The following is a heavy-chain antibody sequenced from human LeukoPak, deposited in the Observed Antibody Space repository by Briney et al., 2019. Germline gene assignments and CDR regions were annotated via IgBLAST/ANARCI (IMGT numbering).Heavy chain of an antibody. V-gene: IGHV4-39*07. Sequence: SETLSLTCTVSGGSISSSSYYWGWIRQPPGKGLEWIGSIYYSGSTYYNPSLKSRVTISVDTSKNQFSLKLSSVTAADTAVYYCARGYCSSTSRYDFDYWGQGTLVTVSS. CDR2: IYYSGST. CDR3: ARGYCSSTSRYDFDY. J-gene: IGHJ4*02. CDR1: GGSISSSSYY. D-gene: IGHD2-2*01.